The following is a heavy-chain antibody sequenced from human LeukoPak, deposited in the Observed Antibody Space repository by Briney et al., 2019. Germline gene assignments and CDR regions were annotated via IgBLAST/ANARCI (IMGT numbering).Heavy chain of an antibody. CDR3: ARDRYSGYDGFGAFDI. CDR2: IYYRGST. CDR1: GGPLTSYY. V-gene: IGHV4-59*01. Sequence: PSETLSLTCAVSGGPLTSYYWSWIRQPPGKGLEWIGFIYYRGSTNYNPSLESRVTISVDTSKNRFSLKLSSVTAADTAVYYCARDRYSGYDGFGAFDIWGQGTMVTVPS. J-gene: IGHJ3*02. D-gene: IGHD5-12*01.